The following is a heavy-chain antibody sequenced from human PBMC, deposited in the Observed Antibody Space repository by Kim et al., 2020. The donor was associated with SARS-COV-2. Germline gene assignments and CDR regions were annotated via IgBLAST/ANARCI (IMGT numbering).Heavy chain of an antibody. CDR2: INHSGST. CDR3: ARGLRQADYYDSSGYHYYYYGMDV. J-gene: IGHJ6*02. D-gene: IGHD3-22*01. V-gene: IGHV4-34*01. Sequence: SETLSLTCAVYGGSFSGYYWSWIRQPPGKGLEWIGEINHSGSTNYNPSLKSRVTISVDTSKNQFSLKLSSVTAADTAVYYCARGLRQADYYDSSGYHYYYYGMDVWGQGTTVTVSS. CDR1: GGSFSGYY.